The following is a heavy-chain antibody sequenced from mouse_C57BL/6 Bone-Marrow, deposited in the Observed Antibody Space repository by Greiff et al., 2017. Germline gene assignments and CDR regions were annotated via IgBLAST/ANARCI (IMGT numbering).Heavy chain of an antibody. D-gene: IGHD1-1*01. V-gene: IGHV1-42*01. J-gene: IGHJ4*01. Sequence: EVQLQQSGPELVKPGASVKISCKASGYSFTGYYMNWVKQSPEKSLEWIGEINPSTGGTTYNQKFKAKATLTVDKSSSTAYMQLKSLTSEDSAVYYCARFYYGRRYYAMDYWGQGTSVTVSS. CDR1: GYSFTGYY. CDR2: INPSTGGT. CDR3: ARFYYGRRYYAMDY.